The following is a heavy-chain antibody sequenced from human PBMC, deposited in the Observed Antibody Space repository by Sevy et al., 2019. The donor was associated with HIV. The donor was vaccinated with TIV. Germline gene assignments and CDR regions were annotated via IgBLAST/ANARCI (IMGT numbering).Heavy chain of an antibody. V-gene: IGHV3-21*01. D-gene: IGHD3-10*01. Sequence: GGSLRLSCAASGFTFSTYTMNWVRQAPGMGLEWVASISSSSNYIYYADSVKGRFTISRDNAKNSLYLQMNSLRAEDTAVYYCARPYGSGSWEAFDIWGQWTMVTVSS. CDR2: ISSSSNYI. CDR1: GFTFSTYT. CDR3: ARPYGSGSWEAFDI. J-gene: IGHJ3*02.